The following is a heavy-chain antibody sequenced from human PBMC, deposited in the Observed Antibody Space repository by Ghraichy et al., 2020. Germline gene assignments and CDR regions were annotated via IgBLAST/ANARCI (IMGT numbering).Heavy chain of an antibody. Sequence: ASVKVSCKASGYTFTGYYMHWVRQAPGQGLEWMGWINPNSGGTNYAQKFQGRVTMTRDTSISTAYMELSRLRSDDTAVYYCARFSGVGATCDYWGQGTLVTVSS. J-gene: IGHJ4*02. CDR3: ARFSGVGATCDY. V-gene: IGHV1-2*02. CDR2: INPNSGGT. D-gene: IGHD1-26*01. CDR1: GYTFTGYY.